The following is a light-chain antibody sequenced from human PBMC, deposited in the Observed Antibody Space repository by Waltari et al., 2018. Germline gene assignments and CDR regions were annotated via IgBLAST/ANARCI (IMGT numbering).Light chain of an antibody. CDR3: QQANSFPVT. CDR1: QGIRSW. V-gene: IGKV1D-12*01. J-gene: IGKJ5*01. Sequence: DIQMTQSPSSVSASVGDRVTTTCRASQGIRSWLTWYQKKPGEAPKVLIHDATSLQSGVPSRFSGSGSETDFTLTINGLQPEDFATYYCQQANSFPVTFGQGTRLDIK. CDR2: DAT.